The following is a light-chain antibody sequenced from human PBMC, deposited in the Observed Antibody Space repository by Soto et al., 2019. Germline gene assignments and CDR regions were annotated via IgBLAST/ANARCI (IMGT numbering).Light chain of an antibody. J-gene: IGKJ1*01. CDR1: LNVNSY. CDR2: DAS. CDR3: QQRSKWRT. Sequence: VLTQSPATLSLSPGERSTLSCRASLNVNSYLAWYQQKPGQAPRLLIYDASNRAAGIPARFSGSGSGTDFTLTISSLEPEDFAVYYCQQRSKWRTFGQGTKVDI. V-gene: IGKV3-11*01.